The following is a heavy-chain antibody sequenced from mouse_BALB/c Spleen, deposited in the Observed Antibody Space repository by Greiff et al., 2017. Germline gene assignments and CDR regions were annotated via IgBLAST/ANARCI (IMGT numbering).Heavy chain of an antibody. V-gene: IGHV1-54*01. J-gene: IGHJ2*01. CDR2: INPGSGGT. Sequence: QVQLQQSGAELVRPGTSVKVSCKASGYAFTNYLIAWVQQRPGQGLEWIGVINPGSGGTNSNEKFKGKATLTADKSSSTDYMQLSSLTSDDSAVYFCAREYYWGQGTTLTVSA. CDR1: GYAFTNYL. CDR3: AREYY.